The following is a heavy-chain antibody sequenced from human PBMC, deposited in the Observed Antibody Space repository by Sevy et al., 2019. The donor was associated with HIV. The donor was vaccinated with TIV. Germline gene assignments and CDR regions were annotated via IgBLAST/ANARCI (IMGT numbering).Heavy chain of an antibody. D-gene: IGHD6-6*01. V-gene: IGHV1-69*13. CDR3: ARGSYSSSSDRYFFDL. CDR2: IVPIFGSP. J-gene: IGHJ4*02. CDR1: GDFFNSYS. Sequence: ASVKVSCKGSGDFFNSYSMTWVRQAPGQGLEWLGEIVPIFGSPNYAQKFQDRVTIAADESTNTFYMDLNSLGSEDTAVYYCARGSYSSSSDRYFFDLWGQGTLVTVSS.